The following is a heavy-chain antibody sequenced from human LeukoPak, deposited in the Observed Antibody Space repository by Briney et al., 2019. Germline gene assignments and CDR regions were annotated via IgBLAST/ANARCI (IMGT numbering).Heavy chain of an antibody. J-gene: IGHJ4*02. CDR1: GGSFSGYY. CDR2: INNSGNT. Sequence: PSETLSLTCAVYGGSFSGYYWAWMRQPPGKGLEWIEEINNSGNTYYNPSLKSRVTISVDTSKNQFSLKLTSVTAADTAVYYCGTGDGWGEYWGQGTLVTVSS. V-gene: IGHV4-34*01. CDR3: GTGDGWGEY. D-gene: IGHD2-21*01.